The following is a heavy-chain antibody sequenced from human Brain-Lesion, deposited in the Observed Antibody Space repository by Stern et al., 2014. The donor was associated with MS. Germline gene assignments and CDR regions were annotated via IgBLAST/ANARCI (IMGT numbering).Heavy chain of an antibody. CDR1: GFTYPDYW. CDR3: AKHLAERPFDY. CDR2: ISNDGNHK. V-gene: IGHV3-30*18. Sequence: VQLVESGGGLVQPGGSLRLSCAASGFTYPDYWMRWVRQAPGKGPEGVAVISNDGNHKYYAGSVKDRFTISRDNSKNTLYLQMNSLRVEDTAVYYCAKHLAERPFDYWGQGTLVTVSS. D-gene: IGHD1-1*01. J-gene: IGHJ4*02.